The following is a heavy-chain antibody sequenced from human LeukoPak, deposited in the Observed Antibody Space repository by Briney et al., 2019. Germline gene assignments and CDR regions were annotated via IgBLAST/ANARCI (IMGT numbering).Heavy chain of an antibody. CDR1: GHTPTELS. Sequence: GASVNLSCKVSGHTPTELSMHWVRHPPREGREWMGGFDPEDGETIYAQKLQGRVTITEDTSTDTDYMELSSLRSEDTAVYYCATKRAEYFQHWGQGTLVTVSS. V-gene: IGHV1-24*01. CDR2: FDPEDGET. CDR3: ATKRAEYFQH. J-gene: IGHJ1*01.